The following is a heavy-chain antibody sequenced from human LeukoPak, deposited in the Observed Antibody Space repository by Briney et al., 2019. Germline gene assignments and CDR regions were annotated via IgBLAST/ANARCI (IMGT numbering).Heavy chain of an antibody. CDR3: ARVFDNSGWYREGGNDAFDI. CDR1: GYTFTSYG. V-gene: IGHV1-18*01. D-gene: IGHD6-19*01. Sequence: GASVKVSCKASGYTFTSYGISWVRQAPGQGLEWMGWISAYNGNTNYAQKLQGRVTMTTDTSTSTAYMELRSLRSDDTAVYYCARVFDNSGWYREGGNDAFDIWGQGTMVTVSS. J-gene: IGHJ3*02. CDR2: ISAYNGNT.